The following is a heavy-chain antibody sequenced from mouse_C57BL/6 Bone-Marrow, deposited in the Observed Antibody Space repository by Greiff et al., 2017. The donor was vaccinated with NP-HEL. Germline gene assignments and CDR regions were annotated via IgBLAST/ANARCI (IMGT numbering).Heavy chain of an antibody. V-gene: IGHV8-12*01. Sequence: QVTLKECGPGILQSSQTLSLTCSFSGFSLSTSGMGVSWIRQPSGKGLEWLAHIYWDDDKRYNPSLKSRLTISKDTSRNQVFLKITSVDTADTATYYCARSDYDYLYAMDYWGQGTSVTVSS. CDR2: IYWDDDK. CDR3: ARSDYDYLYAMDY. CDR1: GFSLSTSGMG. J-gene: IGHJ4*01. D-gene: IGHD2-4*01.